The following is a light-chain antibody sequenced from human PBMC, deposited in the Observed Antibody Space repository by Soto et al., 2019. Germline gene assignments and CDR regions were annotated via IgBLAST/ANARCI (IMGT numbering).Light chain of an antibody. Sequence: EIVLTQSLGILSMYPGETAALSCGASQSVSSSYLAWYQQKPGQPPRLLIYGASSRATGIPDRFSGSGSGTDFTLTISRLEPEEFAVFYCQHYDSLPITFGQGTRLEIK. CDR2: GAS. CDR3: QHYDSLPIT. V-gene: IGKV3-20*01. CDR1: QSVSSSY. J-gene: IGKJ5*01.